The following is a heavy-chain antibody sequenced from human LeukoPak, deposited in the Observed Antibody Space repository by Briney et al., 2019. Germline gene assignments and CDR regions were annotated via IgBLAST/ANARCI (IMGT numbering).Heavy chain of an antibody. J-gene: IGHJ4*02. CDR2: INTDGGTT. CDR3: TRGRSGGYLDY. CDR1: GFTFGTYW. Sequence: GGSLRLSCAASGFTFGTYWMHWVRQAPGEGLVWLSRINTDGGTTYYADSVKGRFTFSRDNAKNTLYPQMNSLRTEDTAVYYCTRGRSGGYLDYWGQGTLVAVSS. D-gene: IGHD4-23*01. V-gene: IGHV3-74*01.